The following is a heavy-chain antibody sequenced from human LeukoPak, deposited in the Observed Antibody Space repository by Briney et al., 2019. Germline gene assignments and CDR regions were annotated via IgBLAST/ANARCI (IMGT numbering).Heavy chain of an antibody. CDR1: GGSISSYY. J-gene: IGHJ4*02. V-gene: IGHV4-59*01. D-gene: IGHD3-10*01. CDR3: ARGAPQYYYGSGSYFDY. CDR2: IYYSGST. Sequence: SETLSLTCTVSGGSISSYYWSWIRQPPGKGLEWIGYIYYSGSTNYNPSLKSRVTISVDTSKNQFSLKLSSVTAADTAVYYCARGAPQYYYGSGSYFDYWGQGTLVTVSS.